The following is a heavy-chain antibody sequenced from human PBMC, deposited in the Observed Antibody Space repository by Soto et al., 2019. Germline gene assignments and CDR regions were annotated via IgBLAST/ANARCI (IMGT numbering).Heavy chain of an antibody. D-gene: IGHD4-4*01. CDR2: ISSSSSYI. V-gene: IGHV3-21*01. CDR1: GFTFSSYS. J-gene: IGHJ6*03. CDR3: AREGRLSNYDYYYYMDV. Sequence: EVQLVESGGGLVKPGGSLRLSCAASGFTFSSYSMNWVRQAPGKGLEWVSSISSSSSYIYYAYSVKGRFTISRDNAKNSLYLQMNSLRAEDTAVYYCAREGRLSNYDYYYYMDVWGKGTTVTVSS.